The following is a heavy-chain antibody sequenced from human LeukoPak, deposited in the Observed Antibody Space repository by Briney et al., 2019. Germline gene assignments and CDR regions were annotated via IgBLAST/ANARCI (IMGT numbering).Heavy chain of an antibody. D-gene: IGHD6-19*01. CDR3: TQGIAVAGPFYYYGMDV. V-gene: IGHV3-49*03. CDR2: IRSKAYGGTT. Sequence: GGSLRLSCAGSGFALKSYSLSWFRQAPGKGLEWVGFIRSKAYGGTTEYAASVKGRFTISRDDSKSIAYLQMNSLKTEDTAVYYCTQGIAVAGPFYYYGMDVWGQGTTVTVSS. CDR1: GFALKSYS. J-gene: IGHJ6*02.